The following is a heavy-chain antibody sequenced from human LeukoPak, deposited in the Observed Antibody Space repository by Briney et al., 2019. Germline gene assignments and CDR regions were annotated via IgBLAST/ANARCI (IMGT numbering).Heavy chain of an antibody. D-gene: IGHD6-19*01. V-gene: IGHV4-34*01. CDR2: INYSGST. CDR1: GGSFSGYY. CDR3: ARGRPYSSGTRRVYFDY. J-gene: IGHJ4*02. Sequence: SETLSLTCAVYGGSFSGYYWSWIRQPPGKGLEWIGEINYSGSTNYNPSLKSRVTISVDTSKNQFSLKLSSVTAADTAVYYCARGRPYSSGTRRVYFDYWGQGTLVTVSS.